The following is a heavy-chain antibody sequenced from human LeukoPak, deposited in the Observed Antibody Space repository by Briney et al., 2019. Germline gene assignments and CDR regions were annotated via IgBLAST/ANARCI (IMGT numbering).Heavy chain of an antibody. V-gene: IGHV1-69*01. D-gene: IGHD5-24*01. CDR3: ARIRDGYNSYFFYGMDI. CDR1: GGTFSSYA. CDR2: IIALFGTA. J-gene: IGHJ6*02. Sequence: SVTVSCKASGGTFSSYAISWVRQAPGQGLEWMGGIIALFGTANYAQKFQGRLTITADESTSTAYMELSSLRSEDTAVYYCARIRDGYNSYFFYGMDIWGQGTTVTVSS.